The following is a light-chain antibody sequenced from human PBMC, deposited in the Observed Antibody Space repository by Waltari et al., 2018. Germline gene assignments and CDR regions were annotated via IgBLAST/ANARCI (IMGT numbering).Light chain of an antibody. J-gene: IGLJ3*02. CDR1: ELPKQF. Sequence: SYEVTQPPSVSVSPGQTARITCSGDELPKQFAYWYQQKPGQAPLLVIYKDTERPSGIPERFSGSSSGTTVTLTISGVHAEDEADYYCQSADSSGTYWVFGGGTKLTVL. CDR2: KDT. V-gene: IGLV3-25*03. CDR3: QSADSSGTYWV.